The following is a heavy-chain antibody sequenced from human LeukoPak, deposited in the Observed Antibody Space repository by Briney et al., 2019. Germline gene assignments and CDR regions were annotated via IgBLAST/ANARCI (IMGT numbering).Heavy chain of an antibody. CDR2: ISSSGSYI. J-gene: IGHJ4*02. D-gene: IGHD6-13*01. CDR3: ARVQYSSSHFNFDY. V-gene: IGHV3-21*01. Sequence: GGSLRLSCAASGFTFSSYIMNWVRQAPGKGLEWVSSISSSGSYIYYADSVKGRFTISRDNAKNSLYLQMNSLRAEDTAVYYCARVQYSSSHFNFDYWGQGTLVTVSS. CDR1: GFTFSSYI.